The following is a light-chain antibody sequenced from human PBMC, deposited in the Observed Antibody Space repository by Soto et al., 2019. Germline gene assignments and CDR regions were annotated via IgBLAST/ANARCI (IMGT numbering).Light chain of an antibody. CDR2: GAS. CDR1: QSVSSD. Sequence: EIVMTQSPATLSVSPGERATLSCRASQSVSSDLAWYQQKPGQAPRLLIYGASTRATGIPARFSGSGSGTEFTLTISSLQSGDFVIYYCQQYNNWPLTFGQGTRLEIK. CDR3: QQYNNWPLT. J-gene: IGKJ5*01. V-gene: IGKV3-15*01.